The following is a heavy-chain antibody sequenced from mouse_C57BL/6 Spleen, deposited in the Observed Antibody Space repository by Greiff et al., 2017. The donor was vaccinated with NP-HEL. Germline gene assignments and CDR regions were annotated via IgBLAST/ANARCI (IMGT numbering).Heavy chain of an antibody. CDR3: ASERTGTGYFDV. Sequence: VQLQQSGAELVKPGASVKISCKASGYAFSSYWMNWVKQRPGKGLEWIGQIYPGDGDTNYNGKFKGKATLTADKSSSTAYMQLSSLTSEDSAVYFCASERTGTGYFDVWGTGTTVTVSS. V-gene: IGHV1-80*01. D-gene: IGHD4-1*01. CDR1: GYAFSSYW. CDR2: IYPGDGDT. J-gene: IGHJ1*03.